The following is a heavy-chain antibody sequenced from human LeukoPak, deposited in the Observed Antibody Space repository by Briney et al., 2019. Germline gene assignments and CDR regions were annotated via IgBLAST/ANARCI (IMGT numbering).Heavy chain of an antibody. J-gene: IGHJ2*01. D-gene: IGHD3-22*01. CDR1: GGSISSGGYS. CDR2: IYHSGST. V-gene: IGHV4-30-2*01. CDR3: ARGYHSSGYRDNWYFDL. Sequence: PSQTLSLTCAVSGGSISSGGYSWSWIRQPPGTGLEWLGYIYHSGSTYYNPSLKSRVTISVDRSKNQFSLKLSSVTAADTAVYYCARGYHSSGYRDNWYFDLWGRGTLVTVSS.